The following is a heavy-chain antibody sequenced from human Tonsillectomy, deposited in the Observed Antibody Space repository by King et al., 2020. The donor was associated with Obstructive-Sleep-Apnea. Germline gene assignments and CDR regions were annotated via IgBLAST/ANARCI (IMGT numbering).Heavy chain of an antibody. V-gene: IGHV3-30*18. CDR1: GFTFSTYG. J-gene: IGHJ4*02. CDR3: AKSRYFDWLLEHFDY. CDR2: ISYDGSNN. D-gene: IGHD3-9*01. Sequence: VQLVESGGGVVQPGRSLRLSCAASGFTFSTYGMHWVRQTPGKGLEWVAVISYDGSNNYYADSVKGRFTISRDNSKNTRYLQMNSLRVEDTAVYYCAKSRYFDWLLEHFDYWGQGTLVTVSS.